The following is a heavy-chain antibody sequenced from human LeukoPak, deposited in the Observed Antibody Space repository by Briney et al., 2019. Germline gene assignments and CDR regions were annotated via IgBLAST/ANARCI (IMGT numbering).Heavy chain of an antibody. Sequence: GASLKISCKASGYNYDTYWIGWVRQMPGKGLEWMGIIYPGDSDTRYSPSFQGQVTISADKSISTAYLQWSSLKASDTAMYYCARHSYSGVPDADYWGQGTLVTVSS. J-gene: IGHJ4*02. D-gene: IGHD5-12*01. CDR3: ARHSYSGVPDADY. CDR2: IYPGDSDT. V-gene: IGHV5-51*01. CDR1: GYNYDTYW.